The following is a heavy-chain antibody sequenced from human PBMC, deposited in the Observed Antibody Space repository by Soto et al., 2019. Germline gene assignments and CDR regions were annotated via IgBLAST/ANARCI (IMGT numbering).Heavy chain of an antibody. CDR2: IDYSGTA. Sequence: SETLSLTCTVSCGSISVSNVFWGWVRQPPGKGLEWIGNIDYSGTAYFNPSLGTRVTFPVDTSKNQFSLTLYSVTAADTAVYYCARTTGRHLDFWGQGILVTV. V-gene: IGHV4-39*01. J-gene: IGHJ4*02. CDR1: CGSISVSNVF. CDR3: ARTTGRHLDF. D-gene: IGHD4-4*01.